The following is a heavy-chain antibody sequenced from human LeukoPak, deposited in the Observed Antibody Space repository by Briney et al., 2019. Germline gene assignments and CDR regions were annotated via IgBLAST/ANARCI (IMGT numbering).Heavy chain of an antibody. D-gene: IGHD1-26*01. V-gene: IGHV3-11*01. CDR3: ARAAGATPFDY. CDR2: ISSSGSTI. CDR1: GFTFSDHY. J-gene: IGHJ4*02. Sequence: GGSLRLSCAASGFTFSDHYMSWIRQAPGKGLEWVSYISSSGSTIYYADSVKGRFTISRDNAKNSLYLQMNRLRAEDTAVYYCARAAGATPFDYWGQGTLVTVSS.